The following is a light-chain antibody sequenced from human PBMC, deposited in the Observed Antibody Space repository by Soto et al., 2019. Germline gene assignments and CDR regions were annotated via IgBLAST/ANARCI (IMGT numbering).Light chain of an antibody. CDR2: EGS. CDR3: CSYAGSSTNVV. Sequence: QSALTQPASVSGSPGQWFTISCTGTSSDVGSYNLVSWYQQHPGKAPKLMIYEGSRWPSGVSNRFSGSKSGNTASLTISGLQAEDEADYYCCSYAGSSTNVVFGGGTKLTVL. CDR1: SSDVGSYNL. V-gene: IGLV2-23*01. J-gene: IGLJ2*01.